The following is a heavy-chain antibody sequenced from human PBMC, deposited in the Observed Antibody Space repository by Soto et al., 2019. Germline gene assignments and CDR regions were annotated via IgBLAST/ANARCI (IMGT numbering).Heavy chain of an antibody. Sequence: GASVKVSCKASGGTFSSYAISWVRQAPGQGLEWMGGIIPIFGTANYAQKFQGRVTITADESTSTAYMELSSLRSEDTAVYYCASDNHKGLITMVRGVIIPQPIPYYYYGMDVWGRGTTVTVSS. CDR1: GGTFSSYA. CDR2: IIPIFGTA. CDR3: ASDNHKGLITMVRGVIIPQPIPYYYYGMDV. D-gene: IGHD3-10*01. J-gene: IGHJ6*02. V-gene: IGHV1-69*13.